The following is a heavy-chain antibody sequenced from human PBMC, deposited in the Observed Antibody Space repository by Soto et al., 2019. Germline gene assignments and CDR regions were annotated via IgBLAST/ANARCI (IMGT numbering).Heavy chain of an antibody. CDR2: INGNSGDT. CDR3: ARDSEAAAGLSFDY. V-gene: IGHV1-2*02. J-gene: IGHJ4*02. CDR1: GYTFTDYY. D-gene: IGHD6-13*01. Sequence: QVQLVQSGAEVKTPGASVRVSCKGSGYTFTDYYMHWVRRAPGQGLEWMGWINGNSGDTRYPQRFQGRVTMTRDTSINTASMDLSGLRSDDTAVYYWARDSEAAAGLSFDYWGQGTLVTVSS.